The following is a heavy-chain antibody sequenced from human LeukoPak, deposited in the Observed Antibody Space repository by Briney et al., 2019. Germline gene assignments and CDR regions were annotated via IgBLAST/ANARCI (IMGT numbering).Heavy chain of an antibody. V-gene: IGHV4-59*08. CDR2: FYHYGTTTNY. D-gene: IGHD6-19*01. CDR1: GASITSYY. CDR3: ARSSLAVYFDY. J-gene: IGHJ4*02. Sequence: SETPSLTCAVSGASITSYYWSWIRQPPGKGLEWIGYFYHYGTTTNYKYNPSLKSRLTISVDTSKNHLSLRLSSVTAADTAMYFCARSSLAVYFDYWGQGTLVTASS.